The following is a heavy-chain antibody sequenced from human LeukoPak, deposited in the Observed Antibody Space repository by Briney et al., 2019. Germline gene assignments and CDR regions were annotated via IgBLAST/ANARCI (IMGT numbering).Heavy chain of an antibody. V-gene: IGHV1-2*02. CDR3: ARSRASTYDYGSGPDAFDI. D-gene: IGHD3-10*01. CDR2: INPNSGGT. CDR1: GYTFTGYY. J-gene: IGHJ3*02. Sequence: GASVKVSCKASGYTFTGYYMHWVRQAPGQGLEWMGWINPNSGGTNYAQKFQGRVTMTRDTSISTAYMELSRLRSDDTAVYYCARSRASTYDYGSGPDAFDIWGQGTMVTVSS.